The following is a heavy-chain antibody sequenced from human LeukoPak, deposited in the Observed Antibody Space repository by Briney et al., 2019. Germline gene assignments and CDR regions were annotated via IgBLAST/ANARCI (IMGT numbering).Heavy chain of an antibody. Sequence: GGSLRLSCAASGFTFSSYGMHWVRPAPGKGLEWVAVISYDGSNKYYADSVKGRFTISRDNSKNTLYLQMNSLRAEDTAVYYCVNPDVYYDSRGYDAFDIWGQGTMVTVSS. D-gene: IGHD3-22*01. CDR3: VNPDVYYDSRGYDAFDI. CDR1: GFTFSSYG. CDR2: ISYDGSNK. J-gene: IGHJ3*02. V-gene: IGHV3-30*18.